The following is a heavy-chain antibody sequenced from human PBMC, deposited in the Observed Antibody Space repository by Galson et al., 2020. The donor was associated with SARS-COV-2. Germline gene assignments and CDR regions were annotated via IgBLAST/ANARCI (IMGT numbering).Heavy chain of an antibody. V-gene: IGHV4-59*01. CDR3: AREHLSHYRGSYYNRDGYYGLDV. CDR1: GGSISSFY. Sequence: SETLSLTCTASGGSISSFYWSWIRQPPGKGLEWIGCIYRSGSANYNHSLNSRVTISLDTSKNKFSLKLSSVTAADTAVYYCAREHLSHYRGSYYNRDGYYGLDVWGQGTSVTGSS. J-gene: IGHJ6*02. CDR2: IYRSGSA. D-gene: IGHD1-26*01.